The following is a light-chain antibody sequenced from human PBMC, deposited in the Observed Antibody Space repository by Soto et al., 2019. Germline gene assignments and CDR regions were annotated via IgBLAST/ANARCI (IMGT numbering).Light chain of an antibody. J-gene: IGLJ2*01. V-gene: IGLV1-40*01. CDR3: QSYDSSLSAYVV. CDR2: GNS. Sequence: QSVLTQPPSVSGAPGQRVTISCTGSSSNIGAGYDVHWYQQLPGTAPKLLMYGNSNRPSGVPDRFSGSKSGTSASLAITGLQAEDEADDYCQSYDSSLSAYVVFGGGTKVTVL. CDR1: SSNIGAGYD.